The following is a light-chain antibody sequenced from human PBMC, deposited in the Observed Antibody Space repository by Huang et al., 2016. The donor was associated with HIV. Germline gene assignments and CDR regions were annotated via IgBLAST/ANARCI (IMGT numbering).Light chain of an antibody. CDR1: QSINTY. V-gene: IGKV1-39*01. CDR2: AAS. J-gene: IGKJ2*01. Sequence: DIQMTQSPSSLSASVGDRVTITCRASQSINTYLNWYQQKLGKAPRLLIYAASSLQSGVPSRFSGGGSGTDFTLTISSLQPEDFAIYYCQQSYNTPYIFGQGTKLEIK. CDR3: QQSYNTPYI.